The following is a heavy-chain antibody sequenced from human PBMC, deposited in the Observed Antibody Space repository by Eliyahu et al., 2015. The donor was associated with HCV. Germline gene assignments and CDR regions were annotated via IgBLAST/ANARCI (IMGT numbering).Heavy chain of an antibody. V-gene: IGHV3-11*01. Sequence: QVQLVESGGGLVKPGGSLRLSCAASGFXFSXYYMSWIRQAPGKGLEWVSYISSSGSTIYYADSVKGRFTISRDNAKNSLYLQMNSLRAEDTAVYYCARVRYSSSSAYYFDYWGQGTLVTVSS. D-gene: IGHD6-6*01. CDR1: GFXFSXYY. CDR2: ISSSGSTI. J-gene: IGHJ4*02. CDR3: ARVRYSSSSAYYFDY.